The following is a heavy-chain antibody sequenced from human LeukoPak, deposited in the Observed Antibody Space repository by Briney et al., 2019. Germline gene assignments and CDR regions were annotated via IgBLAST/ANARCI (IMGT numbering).Heavy chain of an antibody. CDR2: ISYIVST. J-gene: IGHJ3*02. V-gene: IGHV4-59*11. Sequence: SETLSLTSTVSGGSISTHYWSWIRQPPGKGLEWIGYISYIVSTNYNPSLKGRVTISVDTSKNQFSLKLSSVTAADAAVYFCARDPTTVTKGLDIWGQGTMVTVSS. D-gene: IGHD4-17*01. CDR3: ARDPTTVTKGLDI. CDR1: GGSISTHY.